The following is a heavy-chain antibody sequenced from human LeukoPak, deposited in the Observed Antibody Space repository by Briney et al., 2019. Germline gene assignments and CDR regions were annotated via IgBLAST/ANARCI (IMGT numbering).Heavy chain of an antibody. V-gene: IGHV3-30*18. CDR3: AKDKYYGTGTYRELDY. CDR1: GFTFSSYG. D-gene: IGHD3-10*01. Sequence: PGRSLRLSCAASGFTFSSYGMHWVRQAPGKGLEWVAVISYDGSNKGYADSVKGRFTISRDNSKNSLYLQMNSLKTEDTALYFCAKDKYYGTGTYRELDYWGQGTLVTVSS. J-gene: IGHJ4*02. CDR2: ISYDGSNK.